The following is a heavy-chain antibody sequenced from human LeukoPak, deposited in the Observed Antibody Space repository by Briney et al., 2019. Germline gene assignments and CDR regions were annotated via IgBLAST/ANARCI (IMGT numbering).Heavy chain of an antibody. Sequence: SETLSLTCTVSGASINSVNYYWGWIRQPPGKGLEWIGSMYFSGSTYYNPSLKSRVTMSVDTSKNQFSLKLSSVTAADTAVYYCARDPGLGNYMDVWGKGTTVTVSS. D-gene: IGHD7-27*01. V-gene: IGHV4-39*07. CDR2: MYFSGST. J-gene: IGHJ6*03. CDR3: ARDPGLGNYMDV. CDR1: GASINSVNYY.